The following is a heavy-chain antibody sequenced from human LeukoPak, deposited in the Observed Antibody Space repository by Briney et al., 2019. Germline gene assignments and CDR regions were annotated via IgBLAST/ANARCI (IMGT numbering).Heavy chain of an antibody. CDR2: INPRGGST. J-gene: IGHJ4*02. CDR3: ARVGVVEARTLGY. CDR1: GYTFTSYY. V-gene: IGHV1-46*01. D-gene: IGHD3-22*01. Sequence: GASVKVSCKASGYTFTSYYMHWVRQAPGQGLEWMGIINPRGGSTSYARKFQGRVTMTKDMSTSTVYMELSSLRSEDTAVYYCARVGVVEARTLGYWGQGTLVTVSS.